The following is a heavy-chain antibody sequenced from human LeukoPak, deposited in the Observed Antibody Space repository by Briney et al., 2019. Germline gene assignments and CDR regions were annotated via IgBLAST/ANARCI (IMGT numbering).Heavy chain of an antibody. CDR2: IYSSGST. D-gene: IGHD2-15*01. V-gene: IGHV4-4*07. CDR3: ARVLGWAAFDY. J-gene: IGHJ4*02. Sequence: PSETLSLTCTVSGGSISSFYWSCFRQPAGKGLEWIGRIYSSGSTNYNPSLKSRVTMSVDTSKNQFSLKLTSVTAADTAVYYCARVLGWAAFDYWGQGTLVTVSS. CDR1: GGSISSFY.